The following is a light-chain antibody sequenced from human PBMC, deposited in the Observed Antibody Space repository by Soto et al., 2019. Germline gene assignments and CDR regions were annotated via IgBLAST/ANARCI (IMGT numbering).Light chain of an antibody. J-gene: IGKJ4*01. Sequence: DIQMTQSPSTLSASVGDRVTITCRASQSISSWLAWYQQKPGKAPKLLIYDASSLESGVPSRFSGSGSGTEFTLTISSLEPEDFAVYYCQQRSKWPLTFGGGTKVDIK. CDR1: QSISSW. V-gene: IGKV1-5*01. CDR3: QQRSKWPLT. CDR2: DAS.